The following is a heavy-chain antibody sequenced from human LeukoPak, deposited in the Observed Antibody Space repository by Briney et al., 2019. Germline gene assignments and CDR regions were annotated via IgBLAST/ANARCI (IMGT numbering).Heavy chain of an antibody. CDR1: GYTFTSYD. Sequence: ASVKVSCKASGYTFTSYDINWVRQATGQGLEWMGWMNPNSGNTGYAQKFQGRVTMTRNTSISTAYMELSSLRSEDTAVYYCARGNVLRFLEWLLPRLHFDCWGQGTLVTVSS. CDR2: MNPNSGNT. D-gene: IGHD3-3*01. CDR3: ARGNVLRFLEWLLPRLHFDC. J-gene: IGHJ4*02. V-gene: IGHV1-8*01.